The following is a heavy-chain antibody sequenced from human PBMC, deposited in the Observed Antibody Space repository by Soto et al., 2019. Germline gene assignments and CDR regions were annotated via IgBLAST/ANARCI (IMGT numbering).Heavy chain of an antibody. V-gene: IGHV1-18*04. Sequence: EASVKVSCKASGYTFTSYGISWVRQAPGQGLEWMGWISAYNGNTNYAQKLQGRVTMTTDTSTSTAYMELRSLRSDDTAVYYCAAGTIFGVVNDYYYYYGMDVWGQGTTVTVSS. CDR1: GYTFTSYG. J-gene: IGHJ6*02. CDR3: AAGTIFGVVNDYYYYYGMDV. D-gene: IGHD3-3*01. CDR2: ISAYNGNT.